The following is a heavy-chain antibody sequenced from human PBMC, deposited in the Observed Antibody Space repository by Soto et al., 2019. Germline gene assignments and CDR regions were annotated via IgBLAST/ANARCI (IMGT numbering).Heavy chain of an antibody. CDR3: AKDAIANDGIWLMDS. V-gene: IGHV3-23*01. CDR1: GFMFSDYA. Sequence: VGSLRFSCAASGFMFSDYAMTWARQAPGKELEWVSGLLRPGRSTYYADSVKGRFTISGDTSANTVYLQMDSLRAEDTAVYYCAKDAIANDGIWLMDSWGQGTVVTVSS. D-gene: IGHD3-16*01. CDR2: LLRPGRST. J-gene: IGHJ5*02.